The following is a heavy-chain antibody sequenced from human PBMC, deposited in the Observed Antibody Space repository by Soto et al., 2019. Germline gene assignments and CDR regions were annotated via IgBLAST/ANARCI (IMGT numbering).Heavy chain of an antibody. Sequence: SETLSLTCTVSGGSISSSSYYWGWIRQPPGKGLEWIGSIYYSGSTYYNPSLKSRVTISVDTSKNQFSLKLSSVTAADTAVYYCAREPNYDGSGEIDYWGQGTLVTVSS. CDR2: IYYSGST. CDR1: GGSISSSSYY. CDR3: AREPNYDGSGEIDY. V-gene: IGHV4-39*07. D-gene: IGHD3-10*01. J-gene: IGHJ4*02.